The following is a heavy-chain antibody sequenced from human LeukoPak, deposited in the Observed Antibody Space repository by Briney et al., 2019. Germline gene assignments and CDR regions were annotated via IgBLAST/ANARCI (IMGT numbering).Heavy chain of an antibody. D-gene: IGHD6-13*01. CDR2: ISYDGSNK. CDR1: GFTFSSYE. Sequence: GGSLRLSCAASGFTFSSYEMNWVRQAPGKGLEWVAVISYDGSNKYYADSVKGRFTISRDNSKNTLYLQMNSLRAEDTAVYYCARQGEAAGYYYYMDVWGKGTTVTVSS. V-gene: IGHV3-30*04. CDR3: ARQGEAAGYYYYMDV. J-gene: IGHJ6*03.